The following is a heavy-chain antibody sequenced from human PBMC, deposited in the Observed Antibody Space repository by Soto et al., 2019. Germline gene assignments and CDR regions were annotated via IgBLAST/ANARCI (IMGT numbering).Heavy chain of an antibody. Sequence: GGSLRLSCAASGFTFSSYAMSWVRQAPGKGLEWVSAISGSGGSTYYADSVKGRFTISRDNSKNTLYLQMNSLRAEDTAVYYCAKFQLGGGLGIAARPGSGYWGQGTLVTVSS. D-gene: IGHD6-6*01. V-gene: IGHV3-23*01. CDR3: AKFQLGGGLGIAARPGSGY. CDR2: ISGSGGST. CDR1: GFTFSSYA. J-gene: IGHJ4*02.